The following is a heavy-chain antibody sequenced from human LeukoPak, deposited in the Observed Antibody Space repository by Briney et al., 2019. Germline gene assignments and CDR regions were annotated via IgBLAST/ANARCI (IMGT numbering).Heavy chain of an antibody. J-gene: IGHJ4*02. CDR3: ARELDCSSTSCEVGGGFDY. Sequence: GSLRLSCAASGFTFSSYWMSWVRQPPGKGLEWIGSIYYSGSTYYNPSLKSRVTISVDTSKNQFSLKLSSVTAADTAVYYCARELDCSSTSCEVGGGFDYWGQGTLVTVSS. CDR2: IYYSGST. CDR1: GFTFSSYW. V-gene: IGHV4-39*01. D-gene: IGHD2-2*01.